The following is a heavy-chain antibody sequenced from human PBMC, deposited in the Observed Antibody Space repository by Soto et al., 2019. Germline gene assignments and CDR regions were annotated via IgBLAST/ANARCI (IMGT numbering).Heavy chain of an antibody. CDR2: INHSGST. V-gene: IGHV4-34*01. CDR1: GGSFSGYY. CDR3: ARISPCGADEGCDWFDP. D-gene: IGHD6-25*01. Sequence: QVQLQQWGAGLLKPSETLSLTCAVYGGSFSGYYWSWIRQPPGKGLEWIGEINHSGSTNYNPSLKSRVTISVDTSKNQFSLKLSSVTAADTAVYYCARISPCGADEGCDWFDPWGQGTLVTVSS. J-gene: IGHJ5*02.